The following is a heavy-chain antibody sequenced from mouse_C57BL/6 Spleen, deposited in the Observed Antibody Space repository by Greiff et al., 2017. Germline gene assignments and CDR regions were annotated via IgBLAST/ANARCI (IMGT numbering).Heavy chain of an antibody. Sequence: EVKLVESGGDLVKPGGSLKLSCAASGFTFSSYGMSWVRQTPDKRLEWVATISSGGSYTYYPDSVKGRFTISRDHAKNTLYLQMSSLKSEDTAMYYCASLTGTEAMDYWGQGTSVTVSS. CDR2: ISSGGSYT. D-gene: IGHD4-1*01. J-gene: IGHJ4*01. CDR1: GFTFSSYG. CDR3: ASLTGTEAMDY. V-gene: IGHV5-6*01.